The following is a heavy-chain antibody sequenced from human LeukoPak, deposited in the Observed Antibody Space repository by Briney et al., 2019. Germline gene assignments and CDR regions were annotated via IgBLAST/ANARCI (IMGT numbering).Heavy chain of an antibody. V-gene: IGHV4-34*01. J-gene: IGHJ4*02. D-gene: IGHD3-22*01. Sequence: SETLSLTCAVYGGSFSGYYWKWIRQPPGKGLEWIGEINHSGSTNYNPSLKSRVTISVDMSKNQFSLKLSSVTAADTAVYYCARDYYYDSSGYPDYWGQGTLVTVSS. CDR3: ARDYYYDSSGYPDY. CDR1: GGSFSGYY. CDR2: INHSGST.